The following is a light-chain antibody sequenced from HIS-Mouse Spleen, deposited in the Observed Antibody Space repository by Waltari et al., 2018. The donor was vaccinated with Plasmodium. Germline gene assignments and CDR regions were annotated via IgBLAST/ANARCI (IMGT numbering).Light chain of an antibody. CDR3: YSTDSSGNHRV. V-gene: IGLV3-10*01. CDR1: ALPHTN. Sequence: SYELTQPPSVSVSPGQTARITCARDALPHTNAYWYQQKSGQAPVLVIYEDSKRPSGIPERFSGSSSGTMATLTISGAQVEDEADYYCYSTDSSGNHRVFGGGTKLTVL. J-gene: IGLJ3*02. CDR2: EDS.